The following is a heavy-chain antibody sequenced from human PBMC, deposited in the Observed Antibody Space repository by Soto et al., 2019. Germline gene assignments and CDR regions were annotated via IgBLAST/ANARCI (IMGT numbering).Heavy chain of an antibody. CDR1: DGSISSYY. D-gene: IGHD3-16*01. J-gene: IGHJ3*01. CDR2: IYYSGST. CDR3: ALAPVLGDQVFDL. Sequence: SETLSLTCTVSDGSISSYYWSWIRQPPGKGLEWIGYIYYSGSTNYNPSLKSRVTISVDTSKNQFSLKLSSVTAADTAVYYCALAPVLGDQVFDLWGQGTIVPSSS. V-gene: IGHV4-59*12.